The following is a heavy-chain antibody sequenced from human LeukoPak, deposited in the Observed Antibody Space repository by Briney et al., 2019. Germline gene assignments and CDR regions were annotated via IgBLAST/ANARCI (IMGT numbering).Heavy chain of an antibody. J-gene: IGHJ4*02. CDR1: GFTFSDYW. Sequence: GGSLRLSCAASGFTFSDYWMYWVRQVPGKGLVCVSRINSDGSTTTYADSVKGRFTISRDNAENTLYLHMTSLRAEDTAVYYCAKAGSGSYYDYWGQGTLVTVSS. V-gene: IGHV3-74*01. D-gene: IGHD6-25*01. CDR3: AKAGSGSYYDY. CDR2: INSDGSTT.